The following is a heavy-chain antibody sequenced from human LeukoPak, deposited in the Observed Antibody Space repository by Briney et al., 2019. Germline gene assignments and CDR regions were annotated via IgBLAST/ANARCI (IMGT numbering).Heavy chain of an antibody. CDR1: GYIFTSYA. CDR3: ARYPGIAAAGTTPSFDY. J-gene: IGHJ4*02. D-gene: IGHD6-13*01. CDR2: INTGDGNT. Sequence: ASVKVSCKASGYIFTSYAMHWARQAPGQRLEWMGWINTGDGNTKYSQKFQGRVTITRDTSATTAYMELSSLRSEDTAVYYCARYPGIAAAGTTPSFDYWGQGTLVTVSS. V-gene: IGHV1-3*04.